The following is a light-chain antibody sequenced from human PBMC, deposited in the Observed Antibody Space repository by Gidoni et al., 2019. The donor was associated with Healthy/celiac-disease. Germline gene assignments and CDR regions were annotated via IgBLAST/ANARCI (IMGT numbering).Light chain of an antibody. V-gene: IGLV1-51*02. CDR1: SSNIGNNY. CDR2: ENN. Sequence: QSVFPQPPSVSAAPGQKVTISCSGSSSNIGNNYVSWYQQLPGTAPKLLIYENNKRPSGIPDRFSGSKSGTSATLGITGLQTGDEADYYCGTWDSSLSAAVFGGGTQLTVL. J-gene: IGLJ7*01. CDR3: GTWDSSLSAAV.